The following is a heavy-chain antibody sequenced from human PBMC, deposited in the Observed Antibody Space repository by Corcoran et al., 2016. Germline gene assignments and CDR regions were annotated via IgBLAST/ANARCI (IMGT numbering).Heavy chain of an antibody. CDR1: GYTFTSYY. CDR3: ARDFEGYCSGGSCYSGDY. CDR2: INPSGGST. D-gene: IGHD2-15*01. V-gene: IGHV1-46*01. Sequence: QVQLVQSGAEVKKPGASVKVSCKASGYTFTSYYMHWVRQAPGQGLEWMEIINPSGGSTSYAQKFQGRVTMTRDTSTSTVYMELSSLRSEDTAVYYCARDFEGYCSGGSCYSGDYWGQGTLVTVSS. J-gene: IGHJ4*02.